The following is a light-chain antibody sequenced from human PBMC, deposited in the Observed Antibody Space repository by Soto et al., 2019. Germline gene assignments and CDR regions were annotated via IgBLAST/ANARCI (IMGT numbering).Light chain of an antibody. CDR1: SSDIGNSNY. CDR3: SSYTSSSLLYV. V-gene: IGLV2-14*03. CDR2: DVN. Sequence: QSALTQPASVSGSPGQSITISCTGTSSDIGNSNYVSWYQQHPGKAPKHMIYDVNNRPSGISNRFSGSKSASTASLTISGLQAEDEADYYCSSYTSSSLLYVFGTGTKLTVL. J-gene: IGLJ1*01.